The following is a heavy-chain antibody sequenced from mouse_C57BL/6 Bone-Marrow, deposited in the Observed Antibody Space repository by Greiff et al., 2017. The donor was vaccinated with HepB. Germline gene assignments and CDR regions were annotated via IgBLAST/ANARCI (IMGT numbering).Heavy chain of an antibody. CDR3: TELRLNY. CDR2: IDPENGDT. D-gene: IGHD3-2*02. J-gene: IGHJ2*01. Sequence: DVKLQESGAELVRPGASVKLSCTASGFNIKDDYMHWVKQRPEQGLEWIGWIDPENGDTEYASKFQGKATITADTSSNTAYLQLSSLTSEDTAVYYCTELRLNYWGQGTTLTVSS. CDR1: GFNIKDDY. V-gene: IGHV14-4*01.